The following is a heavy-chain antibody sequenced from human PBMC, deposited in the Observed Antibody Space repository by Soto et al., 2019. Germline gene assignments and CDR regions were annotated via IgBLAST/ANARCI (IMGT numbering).Heavy chain of an antibody. J-gene: IGHJ4*02. Sequence: LRLSCAASGFTFSDYYMSWIRQAPGKGLEWVSYISSSGSTYYADSVRGRFTISRDNSKNTLYLHMNSLRAEDTAVYYCARASGSRFFDSWGQGTLVTVSS. CDR3: ARASGSRFFDS. D-gene: IGHD1-26*01. CDR1: GFTFSDYY. CDR2: ISSSGST. V-gene: IGHV3-11*01.